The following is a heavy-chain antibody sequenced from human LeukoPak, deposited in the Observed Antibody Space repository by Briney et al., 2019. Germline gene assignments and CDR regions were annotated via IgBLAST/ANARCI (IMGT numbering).Heavy chain of an antibody. CDR2: ISYDGSNK. CDR3: ARDGSYVDIVATITPERFYFDY. CDR1: GFTFSSYA. J-gene: IGHJ4*02. D-gene: IGHD5-12*01. V-gene: IGHV3-30-3*01. Sequence: GGSLRLSCAASGFTFSSYAVHWVRQAPGKGLEWVAVISYDGSNKYYADSVKGRFTISRDNSKNTLYLQMNSLRAEDTAVYYCARDGSYVDIVATITPERFYFDYWGQGTLVTVSS.